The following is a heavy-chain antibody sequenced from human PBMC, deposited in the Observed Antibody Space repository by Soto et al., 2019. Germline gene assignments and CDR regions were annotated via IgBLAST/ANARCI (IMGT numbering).Heavy chain of an antibody. CDR2: ISYDGSNK. J-gene: IGHJ6*02. CDR1: GFTFSSYG. CDR3: AKDLGYIKHYYYYGMDV. V-gene: IGHV3-30*18. D-gene: IGHD5-18*01. Sequence: QVQLVESGGGVVQPGRSLRLSCAASGFTFSSYGMHWVRQAPGKGLEWVAVISYDGSNKYYADSVKGRITISRDNSKNTLYLQMNSLRAEDTAVYYCAKDLGYIKHYYYYGMDVWGQGTTVTVSS.